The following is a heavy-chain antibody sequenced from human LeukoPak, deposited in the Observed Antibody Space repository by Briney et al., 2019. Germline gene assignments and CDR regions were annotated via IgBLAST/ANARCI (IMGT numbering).Heavy chain of an antibody. CDR1: GGSITASY. D-gene: IGHD2-2*03. CDR3: ARDKHLGFSSGTKYYPYYFDS. J-gene: IGHJ4*02. V-gene: IGHV4-59*01. Sequence: LEALSLTCTVSGGSITASYWTWVRQPPGKGLEYIGYISNSGSTNYNPSLKSRVTISVDTAKNHLSVNLTSVTDADTAVYYCARDKHLGFSSGTKYYPYYFDSWGQGIQVTVSS. CDR2: ISNSGST.